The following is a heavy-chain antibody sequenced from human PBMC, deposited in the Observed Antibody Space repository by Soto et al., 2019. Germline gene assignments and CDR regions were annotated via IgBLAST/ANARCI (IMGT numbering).Heavy chain of an antibody. CDR1: GDSISSSSYY. CDR3: ARHGLLWFGESYCFDP. D-gene: IGHD3-10*01. V-gene: IGHV4-39*01. CDR2: IYYSGST. Sequence: SETLSLTCTVSGDSISSSSYYWGWIRQPPGKGLEWIGSIYYSGSTYYNPSLKSRVTISVDTSKNQFSLKLSSVTAADTAVYYCARHGLLWFGESYCFDPWGQGTLVTVSS. J-gene: IGHJ5*02.